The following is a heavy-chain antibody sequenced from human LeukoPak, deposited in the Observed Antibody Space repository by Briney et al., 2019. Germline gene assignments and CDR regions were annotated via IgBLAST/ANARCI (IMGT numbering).Heavy chain of an antibody. J-gene: IGHJ4*02. V-gene: IGHV1-24*01. CDR3: ATGGYGYGDYSGFDY. D-gene: IGHD4-17*01. Sequence: ASVKVSCKVSGYTLTELSMHWVRQAPGKGLEWMGGFDPEDGETIYAQKFQGRVTMTEDTSTDTAYMELSSLRSEDTAVYYCATGGYGYGDYSGFDYWGQGTLVTVSS. CDR2: FDPEDGET. CDR1: GYTLTELS.